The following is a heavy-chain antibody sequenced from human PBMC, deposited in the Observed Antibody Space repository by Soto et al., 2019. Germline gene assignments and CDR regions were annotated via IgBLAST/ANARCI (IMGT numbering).Heavy chain of an antibody. J-gene: IGHJ6*02. V-gene: IGHV3-15*01. D-gene: IGHD6-19*01. Sequence: PGGSLRLSCAASGFTFSNAWMSWVRQAPGKGLEWVGRIKGKTDGGTTDYAAPVKGRFTISRDDSKNTLYLQMNSLKTEDTAVYYCTAPGIAVAGPTYYYYGMDVWGQGTTVTVSS. CDR2: IKGKTDGGTT. CDR1: GFTFSNAW. CDR3: TAPGIAVAGPTYYYYGMDV.